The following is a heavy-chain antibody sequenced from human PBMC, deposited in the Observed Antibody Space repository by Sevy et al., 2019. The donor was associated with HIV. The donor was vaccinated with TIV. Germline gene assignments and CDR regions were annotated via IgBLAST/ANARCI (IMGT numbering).Heavy chain of an antibody. V-gene: IGHV3-11*01. CDR3: AGAGGIWALRY. CDR2: IGGSGNTI. CDR1: GFIFSDYY. D-gene: IGHD3-16*01. J-gene: IGHJ4*02. Sequence: GGSLRLSCAASGFIFSDYYMSWIRQAPGKGLEWVSYIGGSGNTIYYTDSVKGRFTISRDNAKDSLYLQMNSLGAEDTAVYYCAGAGGIWALRYWGQGSLVTVSS.